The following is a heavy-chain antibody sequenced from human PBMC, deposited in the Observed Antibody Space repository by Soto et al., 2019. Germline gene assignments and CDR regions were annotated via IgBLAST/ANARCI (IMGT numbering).Heavy chain of an antibody. D-gene: IGHD6-19*01. CDR2: ITEGGGT. Sequence: EVQLLESGGGLVQPGGSLRLLCAASGFTFSNFAMTWVRQAPGKGLEWVSTITEGGGTYFGDIVRGRFTISRDNSKNTLYLQMNTLRAEDTAIYYCARTDKYNSQSSGWANRFDFWGQGTLVTVSS. V-gene: IGHV3-23*01. CDR1: GFTFSNFA. J-gene: IGHJ4*02. CDR3: ARTDKYNSQSSGWANRFDF.